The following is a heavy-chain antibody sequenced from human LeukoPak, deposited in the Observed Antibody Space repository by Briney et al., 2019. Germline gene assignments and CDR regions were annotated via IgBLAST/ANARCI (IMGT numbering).Heavy chain of an antibody. Sequence: ASVKVSCKASGYTFTSYYMHWVRQAPGQGLEWMGIINPSGGSTSYAQKFQGRVTMTRDMSTSTVYMELSSLRSEDTAVYYCARDYDFWSGYYRSPYYYYMDVWGKGTTVTVSS. CDR3: ARDYDFWSGYYRSPYYYYMDV. CDR2: INPSGGST. J-gene: IGHJ6*03. V-gene: IGHV1-46*01. CDR1: GYTFTSYY. D-gene: IGHD3-3*01.